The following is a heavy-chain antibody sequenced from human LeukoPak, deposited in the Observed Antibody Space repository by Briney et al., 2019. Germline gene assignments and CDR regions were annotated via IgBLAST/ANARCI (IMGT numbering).Heavy chain of an antibody. J-gene: IGHJ6*02. CDR1: GSTFSDYY. V-gene: IGHV3-11*05. D-gene: IGHD4-17*01. CDR2: ISSSSSYT. Sequence: GGSLRLSCAASGSTFSDYYMSWIRQAPGKGLEWVSYISSSSSYTNYADSVKGRFTISRDNAKNSLYLQMNSLRAEDTAVYYCARGQNGDYYYGMDVWGQGTTVTVSS. CDR3: ARGQNGDYYYGMDV.